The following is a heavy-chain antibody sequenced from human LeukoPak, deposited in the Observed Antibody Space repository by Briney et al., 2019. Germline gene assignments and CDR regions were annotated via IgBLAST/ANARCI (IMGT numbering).Heavy chain of an antibody. CDR2: IDWDDDK. D-gene: IGHD5-24*01. V-gene: IGHV2-70*11. CDR3: ARTLIRRDGYNFDY. Sequence: ESGPALVKPTQTLTLTCTFYGFSLSTSGMCVSWIRQPPGKALEWLARIDWDDDKYYSTSLKTRLTISKDTSKNQVVLTMANMDPVDTATYFCARTLIRRDGYNFDYWGQGTLVTVSS. CDR1: GFSLSTSGMC. J-gene: IGHJ4*02.